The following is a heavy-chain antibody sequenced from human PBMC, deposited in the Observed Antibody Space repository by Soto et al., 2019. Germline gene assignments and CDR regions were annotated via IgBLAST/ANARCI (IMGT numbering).Heavy chain of an antibody. J-gene: IGHJ6*02. Sequence: ASVKVSCKASGGTFSSYAISWVRQAPGQGLEWMGGIIPIFGTASYAQKFQGRVTITADESTSTAYRELSSRRSEDTAVYYGASNFGSSPYSSYYYGMDVWGQGTTVTVSS. D-gene: IGHD6-13*01. V-gene: IGHV1-69*13. CDR1: GGTFSSYA. CDR2: IIPIFGTA. CDR3: ASNFGSSPYSSYYYGMDV.